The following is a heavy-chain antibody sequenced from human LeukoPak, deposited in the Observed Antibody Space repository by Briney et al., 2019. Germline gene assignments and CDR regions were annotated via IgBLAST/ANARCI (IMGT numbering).Heavy chain of an antibody. CDR1: DDSISTYY. V-gene: IGHV4-59*08. Sequence: SETLSLTCSVSDDSISTYYWSWLRQPQGKGPEWMGFVYSTGHTNYNPSLKSRVTMSLDTSKKQVSLELNSVTAADTAVYYCARRRGDGDYRPESWGQGTLVTVSS. D-gene: IGHD4-17*01. J-gene: IGHJ5*02. CDR3: ARRRGDGDYRPES. CDR2: VYSTGHT.